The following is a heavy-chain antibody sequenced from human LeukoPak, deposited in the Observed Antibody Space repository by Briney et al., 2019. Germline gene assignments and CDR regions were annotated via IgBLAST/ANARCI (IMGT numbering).Heavy chain of an antibody. J-gene: IGHJ4*02. CDR1: GGSISSYY. D-gene: IGHD7-27*01. CDR2: IYYSGST. Sequence: PSETLSLTCTVSGGSISSYYWSWIRQPPGKGLEWIGYIYYSGSTNYNPSLKSRVTISVDTSKNQFSLKLSSVTAADTAVYYCASYSTGGRGGKLDYWGQGTLVTVSS. CDR3: ASYSTGGRGGKLDY. V-gene: IGHV4-59*01.